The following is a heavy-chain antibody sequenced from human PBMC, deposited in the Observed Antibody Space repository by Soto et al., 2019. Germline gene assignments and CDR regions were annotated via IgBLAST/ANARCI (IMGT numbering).Heavy chain of an antibody. D-gene: IGHD3-16*01. CDR3: ATVRGGDYYYSGMDV. V-gene: IGHV4-61*01. J-gene: IGHJ6*02. Sequence: SETLSLTCTVSGGSVTSVSYYWSWIRQPPGKGLEWIGYVYYSGITNSNPSLKSRVTIAIDTSKNQFYLNPASVTAAATAVYYCATVRGGDYYYSGMDVWGQGTTVTVSS. CDR2: VYYSGIT. CDR1: GGSVTSVSYY.